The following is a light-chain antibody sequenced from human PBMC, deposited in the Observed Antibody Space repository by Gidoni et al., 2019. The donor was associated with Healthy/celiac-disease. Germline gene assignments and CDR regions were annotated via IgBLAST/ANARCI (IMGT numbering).Light chain of an antibody. J-gene: IGLJ1*01. CDR2: SNN. CDR3: AAWDDSLNGYV. V-gene: IGLV1-44*01. Sequence: QSVLTQPPSASGTPGQRVTISCSGSSSNIGSNTVNWYQQLPGPAPKLLIYSNNHRPSGVPARFACSKSVTSASLATSGLHSEDEADYYCAAWDDSLNGYVFGTGTKLTVL. CDR1: SSNIGSNT.